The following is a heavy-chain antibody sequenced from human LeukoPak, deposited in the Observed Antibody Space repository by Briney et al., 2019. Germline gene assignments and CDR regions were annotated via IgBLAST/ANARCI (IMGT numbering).Heavy chain of an antibody. CDR2: INSDGSST. J-gene: IGHJ4*02. CDR1: AFTFSNCW. CDR3: AGGSIVVAGTRNSLDY. Sequence: GGSLRLSCAGSAFTFSNCWMHWVRQAPGKGLVWVSRINSDGSSTAYADSVKGRFTISRDNAKNTLHLQMSSLRAEDTAVYYCAGGSIVVAGTRNSLDYWGQGTLVTVSS. V-gene: IGHV3-74*03. D-gene: IGHD6-19*01.